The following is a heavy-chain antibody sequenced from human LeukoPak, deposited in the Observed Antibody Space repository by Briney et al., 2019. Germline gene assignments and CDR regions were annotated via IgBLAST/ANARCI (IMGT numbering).Heavy chain of an antibody. V-gene: IGHV4-59*02. CDR1: GGSVSSYH. CDR3: VRDWEGFNFDI. Sequence: SETLSLTCIVSGGSVSSYHWSWVRQPPGEGLEWIAYVHNSGSTNYNPSLKSRVIISVDRSKNQFSLKMNSVTAADTAEYYCVRDWEGFNFDIWGQGTMVTVSS. D-gene: IGHD1-26*01. J-gene: IGHJ3*02. CDR2: VHNSGST.